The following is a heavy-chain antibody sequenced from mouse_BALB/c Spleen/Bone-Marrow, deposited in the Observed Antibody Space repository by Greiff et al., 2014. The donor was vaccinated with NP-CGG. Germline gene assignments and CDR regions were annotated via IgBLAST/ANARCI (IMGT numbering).Heavy chain of an antibody. D-gene: IGHD1-1*01. Sequence: EVQLVESGGGLVQPGGSLRLSCATSGFTFTDYYMSWVRQPPGKALEWLGFIRNKGNSYTTDYSASVKGRFTISRDNSKNILYLQMTILRTEDSATYYCARDRNYGNDWYFDVWGEGTPVTVSS. CDR1: GFTFTDYY. V-gene: IGHV7-3*02. CDR2: IRNKGNSYTT. J-gene: IGHJ1*01. CDR3: ARDRNYGNDWYFDV.